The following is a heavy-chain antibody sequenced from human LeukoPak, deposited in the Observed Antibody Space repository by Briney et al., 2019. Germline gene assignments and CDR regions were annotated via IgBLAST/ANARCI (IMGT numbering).Heavy chain of an antibody. Sequence: GGSLRLSCAASGFTFSTYWMHWVRQAPGKGLVWVSRVNGDGSSTNYADSVKGRFTISRDNAKNTLYLQMNSLRAEDTSVYYCEREFCRGGSGSLNYYTVRAVGAKGPRATV. V-gene: IGHV3-74*01. D-gene: IGHD2-15*01. CDR2: VNGDGSST. J-gene: IGHJ6*04. CDR3: EREFCRGGSGSLNYYTVRAV. CDR1: GFTFSTYW.